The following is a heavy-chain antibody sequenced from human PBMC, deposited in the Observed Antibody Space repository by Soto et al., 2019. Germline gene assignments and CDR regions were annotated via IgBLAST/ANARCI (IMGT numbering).Heavy chain of an antibody. J-gene: IGHJ4*02. CDR1: GFTFSSYS. CDR2: ISSSSSTI. V-gene: IGHV3-48*02. D-gene: IGHD3-3*01. Sequence: GGSLRLSCAASGFTFSSYSMNWVRQAPGKGLEWVSYISSSSSTIYYADSVKGRFTISRDNAKNSLYLQMNSLRDEDTAVYYCARSDPYDFWSGYFDYWGQGTLVTVSS. CDR3: ARSDPYDFWSGYFDY.